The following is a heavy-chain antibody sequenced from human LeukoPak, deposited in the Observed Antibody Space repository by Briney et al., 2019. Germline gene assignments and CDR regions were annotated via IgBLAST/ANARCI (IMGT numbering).Heavy chain of an antibody. D-gene: IGHD5-24*01. V-gene: IGHV3-48*01. CDR1: GFTFSSYS. CDR2: ISDDSRTI. J-gene: IGHJ4*02. CDR3: ARGETY. Sequence: GSLRLSCAASGFTFSSYSMNWVRQAPGKGLEWLSYISDDSRTIYYAHSVKGRFTISRDNAKNSLYLQMNSLRAEDTAVYYCARGETYWGQGTLVTVSS.